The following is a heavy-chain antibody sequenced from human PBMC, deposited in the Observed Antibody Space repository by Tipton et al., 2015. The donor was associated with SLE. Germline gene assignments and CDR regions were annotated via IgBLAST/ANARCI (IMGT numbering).Heavy chain of an antibody. CDR2: IYYTGST. V-gene: IGHV4-61*01. D-gene: IGHD6-19*01. Sequence: LRLSCAVSGYSISSGYYWSWIRQPPGKGLEWIGYIYYTGSTNYNPSLKSRVTMSIDASKNQLSLKMNSVNAADTAVYYCARDRSSGWYFDDWGQGTLVTVSS. CDR1: GYSISSGYY. CDR3: ARDRSSGWYFDD. J-gene: IGHJ4*02.